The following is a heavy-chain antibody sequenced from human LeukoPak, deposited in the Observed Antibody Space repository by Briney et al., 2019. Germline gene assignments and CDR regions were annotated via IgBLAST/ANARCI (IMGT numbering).Heavy chain of an antibody. Sequence: ASVKVSCKASGYTFTGYYMHWVRQAPGQGLEWMGWINPNSGGTNYAQKFQGRVTMTRDTYISTAYMELSRLRSDDTAVYYCARDRVVRGRQPEIDYWGQGTLVTVSS. V-gene: IGHV1-2*02. J-gene: IGHJ4*02. CDR3: ARDRVVRGRQPEIDY. CDR1: GYTFTGYY. CDR2: INPNSGGT. D-gene: IGHD3-10*01.